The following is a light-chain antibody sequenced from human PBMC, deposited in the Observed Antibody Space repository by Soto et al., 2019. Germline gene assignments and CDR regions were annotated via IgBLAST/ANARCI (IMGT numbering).Light chain of an antibody. J-gene: IGKJ5*01. CDR2: AAS. V-gene: IGKV3-20*01. Sequence: IVVTQSPGTLSLSTGERARLSCRASHSVSSSYLAWYQQKPGQAPRLLIYAASTRATDIPARFSGSGSGAEFTLTISRLEPEDFAVYYCQQYGSSPMTFGQGTRLEIK. CDR3: QQYGSSPMT. CDR1: HSVSSSY.